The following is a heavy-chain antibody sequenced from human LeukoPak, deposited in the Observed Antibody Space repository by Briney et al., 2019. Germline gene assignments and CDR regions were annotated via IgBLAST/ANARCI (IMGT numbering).Heavy chain of an antibody. CDR3: SNGRTSSGTLQHDY. D-gene: IGHD6-19*01. CDR2: ISDNSDNT. Sequence: GGSLRLSCAASGFTFSSFAMSWVRQAPGQGLEWVSAISDNSDNTYYADSVKGRFTISRDNSENTLYLQMNSLRAEDTALYYCSNGRTSSGTLQHDYWGQGTLVTVSS. CDR1: GFTFSSFA. J-gene: IGHJ4*02. V-gene: IGHV3-23*01.